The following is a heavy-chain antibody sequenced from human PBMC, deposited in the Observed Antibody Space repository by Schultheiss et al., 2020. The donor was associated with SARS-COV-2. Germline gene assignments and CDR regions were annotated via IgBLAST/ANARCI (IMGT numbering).Heavy chain of an antibody. CDR1: GGSISSGGYS. Sequence: SETLSLTCAVSGGSISSGGYSWSWIRQPPGKGLEWIGYIYHSGSTYYNPSLKSRVTISVDRSKNQFSLKLSSVTAADTAVYYCASDYYDSSGYYAWFDPWGQGTLVTVSS. J-gene: IGHJ5*02. V-gene: IGHV4-30-2*01. D-gene: IGHD3-22*01. CDR2: IYHSGST. CDR3: ASDYYDSSGYYAWFDP.